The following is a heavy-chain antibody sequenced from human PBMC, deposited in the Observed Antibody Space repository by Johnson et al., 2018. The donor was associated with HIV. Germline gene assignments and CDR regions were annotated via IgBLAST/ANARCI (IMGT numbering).Heavy chain of an antibody. D-gene: IGHD1-26*01. CDR3: ARDRMRGATKDAFDI. J-gene: IGHJ3*02. V-gene: IGHV3-30-3*01. CDR1: GFTFSSYA. Sequence: QVQLVESGGGVVQPGRSLRLSCAASGFTFSSYAMHWVRQAPGKGLEWVAVISYDGSNKYYADSVKGRFTISRDNSKNTRYLQMNSLRAEDTAVYYCARDRMRGATKDAFDIWGQGTMVTVSS. CDR2: ISYDGSNK.